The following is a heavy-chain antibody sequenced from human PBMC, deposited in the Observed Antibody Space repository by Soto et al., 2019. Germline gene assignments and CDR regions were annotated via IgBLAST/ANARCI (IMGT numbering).Heavy chain of an antibody. D-gene: IGHD2-8*01. CDR2: LWCDGSNK. Sequence: GGSLRLSCAPSGLIFSNYGMHWVRQAPGKGLEWVAVLWCDGSNKYYAESVKGRFTISRDNSKNTLYLQMNSLRAEDTAVSYFARDYPAGRFRVMEYWGQATL. CDR1: GLIFSNYG. V-gene: IGHV3-33*01. CDR3: ARDYPAGRFRVMEY. J-gene: IGHJ4*02.